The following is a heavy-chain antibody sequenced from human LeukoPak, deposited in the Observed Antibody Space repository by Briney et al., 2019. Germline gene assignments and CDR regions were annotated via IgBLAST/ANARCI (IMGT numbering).Heavy chain of an antibody. CDR3: ARGARDIVVVPAAKPWFDP. J-gene: IGHJ5*02. V-gene: IGHV4-34*01. CDR2: HSGST. D-gene: IGHD2-2*01. Sequence: HSGSTNYNPSLKSRVTISVDTSKNQFSLKLSSVTAADTAVYYCARGARDIVVVPAAKPWFDPWGQGTLVTVSS.